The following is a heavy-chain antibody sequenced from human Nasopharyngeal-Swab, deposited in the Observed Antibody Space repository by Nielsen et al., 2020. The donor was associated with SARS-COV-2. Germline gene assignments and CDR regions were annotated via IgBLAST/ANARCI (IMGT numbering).Heavy chain of an antibody. J-gene: IGHJ1*01. D-gene: IGHD2-15*01. CDR2: ISGSGGST. Sequence: GGSLRLSCAASGFTFSSYAMSWVRQAPGKGLEWVSAISGSGGSTYYADSVKGRFTISRDNSKNTLYMQMKSLRAEDTAVYYRAKDHIGYCSGGRCYPGYFQHWGQGTLVTVSS. CDR1: GFTFSSYA. CDR3: AKDHIGYCSGGRCYPGYFQH. V-gene: IGHV3-23*01.